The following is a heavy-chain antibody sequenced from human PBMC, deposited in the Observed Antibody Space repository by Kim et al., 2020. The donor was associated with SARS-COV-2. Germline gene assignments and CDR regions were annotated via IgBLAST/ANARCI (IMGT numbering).Heavy chain of an antibody. V-gene: IGHV4-59*08. D-gene: IGHD2-2*01. CDR2: MSFTGTA. CDR1: GGSISFYY. J-gene: IGHJ6*02. Sequence: SETLSLTCSVSGGSISFYYWSWIRQPPGKGLEWIGYMSFTGTASYSPSLKGRVTMSVDTSHNHFSLSLSSLTAADTAVYYCARHLWGQYLYGLDVWGQGTTVTVSS. CDR3: ARHLWGQYLYGLDV.